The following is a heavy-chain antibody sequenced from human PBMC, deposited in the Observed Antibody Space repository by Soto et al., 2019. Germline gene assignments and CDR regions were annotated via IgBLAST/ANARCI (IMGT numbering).Heavy chain of an antibody. J-gene: IGHJ3*02. V-gene: IGHV3-7*01. CDR3: ARDNDLGDTAMVMTAFDI. CDR2: IKQDGSEK. CDR1: GFTFSSYW. Sequence: PGGSLRLSCAASGFTFSSYWMSWVRQAPGKGLEWVANIKQDGSEKYYVDSVKGRFTISRDNAKNSLYLQMNSLRAEDTAVYYCARDNDLGDTAMVMTAFDIWGQGTMVTVSS. D-gene: IGHD5-18*01.